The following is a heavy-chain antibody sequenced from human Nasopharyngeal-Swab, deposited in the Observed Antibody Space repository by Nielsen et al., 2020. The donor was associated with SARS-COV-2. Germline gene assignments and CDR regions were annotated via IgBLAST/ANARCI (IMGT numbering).Heavy chain of an antibody. D-gene: IGHD3-9*01. CDR1: VYTFTSYG. CDR2: ISAYNGNT. Sequence: ASVKVSCKASVYTFTSYGISWVRQAPGQGLEWMGWISAYNGNTNYAQKLQGRVTMTTDTSTSTAYMELRSLRSDDTAVYYCARDGPYYDILTGYSNYWFDPWGQGTLVTVSS. CDR3: ARDGPYYDILTGYSNYWFDP. J-gene: IGHJ5*02. V-gene: IGHV1-18*04.